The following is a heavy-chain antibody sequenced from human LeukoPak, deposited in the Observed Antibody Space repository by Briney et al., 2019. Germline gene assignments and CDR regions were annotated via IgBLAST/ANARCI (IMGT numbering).Heavy chain of an antibody. CDR3: ARHQGGTTYDY. D-gene: IGHD1-1*01. Sequence: SETLSLTCTVSGDSLSVYYWSWIRQPPGKGLEWIGYIKYSGSTDYNPSLKSRVTISVDTSRNQFSLKVSSVTAADTAVYYCARHQGGTTYDYWGQGTLVTVSS. V-gene: IGHV4-59*08. CDR1: GDSLSVYY. CDR2: IKYSGST. J-gene: IGHJ4*02.